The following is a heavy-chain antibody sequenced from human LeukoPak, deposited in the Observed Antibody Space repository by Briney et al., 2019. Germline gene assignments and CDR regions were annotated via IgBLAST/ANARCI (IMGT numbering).Heavy chain of an antibody. CDR1: GGSFSDYY. Sequence: SETLSLTCAVYGGSFSDYYWTWIRQPPRKGLEWIGEINHRGSTHYNPSLKSRVTISVDTSKKQFSLKLSSVTAADTAVYYCATCSTGFDIWGQGTVVTVSS. CDR3: ATCSTGFDI. CDR2: INHRGST. V-gene: IGHV4-34*01. D-gene: IGHD6-19*01. J-gene: IGHJ3*02.